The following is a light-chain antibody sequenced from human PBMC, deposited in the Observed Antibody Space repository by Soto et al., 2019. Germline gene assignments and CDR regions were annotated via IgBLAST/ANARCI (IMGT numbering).Light chain of an antibody. Sequence: EIVMTQSPATLSLSPGERATLSCRASQSVNSNYLSWYQQKPGQAPRLLIYGASTRATGIPARFSGSGSGTDFTLTISSLQPEDFAVYYCQQDYNLPITFGPGTRLEIK. V-gene: IGKV3D-7*01. CDR2: GAS. CDR3: QQDYNLPIT. CDR1: QSVNSNY. J-gene: IGKJ5*01.